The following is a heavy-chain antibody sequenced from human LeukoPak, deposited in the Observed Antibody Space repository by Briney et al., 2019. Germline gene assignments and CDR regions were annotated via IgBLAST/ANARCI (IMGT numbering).Heavy chain of an antibody. J-gene: IGHJ4*02. Sequence: HGGSLILSCAASGFTFSNYAMSWVRQAPGTGLEWVSVISGSGSRTFYADSVKGRFTISRDNSKNTLYLQMTSLRAEDTAVYYCAKVADSSGYYNFDYWGQGTLVTVSS. CDR1: GFTFSNYA. D-gene: IGHD3-22*01. CDR2: ISGSGSRT. CDR3: AKVADSSGYYNFDY. V-gene: IGHV3-23*01.